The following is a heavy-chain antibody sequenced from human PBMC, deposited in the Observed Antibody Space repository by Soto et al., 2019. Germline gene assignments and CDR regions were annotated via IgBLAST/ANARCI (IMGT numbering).Heavy chain of an antibody. J-gene: IGHJ4*02. Sequence: ASVKVSCKASGNTFTSYDINWVRQATGHGLEWMGWINPNSGNIGYAQKFQGRVTMTRDTAIRTAYMEVSRLRSDDTAVYYCARGRASGSYYLLDYWGQGTLVT. D-gene: IGHD3-10*01. CDR1: GNTFTSYD. CDR3: ARGRASGSYYLLDY. V-gene: IGHV1-8*01. CDR2: INPNSGNI.